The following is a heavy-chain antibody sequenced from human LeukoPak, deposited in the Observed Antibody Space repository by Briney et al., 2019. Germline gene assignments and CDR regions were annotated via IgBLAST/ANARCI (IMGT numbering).Heavy chain of an antibody. CDR2: IKQDGSEK. V-gene: IGHV3-7*01. CDR3: ARDSVEASNYFDY. CDR1: GFTFSNYW. Sequence: GGSLRLSCAASGFTFSNYWMSWVRQAPGKGLEWVANIKQDGSEKYYVDSVKGRFTISRDNAKNSLYLQMNSLRVEDTALYYCARDSVEASNYFDYWGQGTLVTVST. D-gene: IGHD4-23*01. J-gene: IGHJ4*02.